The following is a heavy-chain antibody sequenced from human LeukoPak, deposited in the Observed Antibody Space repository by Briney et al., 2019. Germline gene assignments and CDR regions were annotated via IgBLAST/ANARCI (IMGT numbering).Heavy chain of an antibody. CDR2: ISYDGSNK. Sequence: GGSLRLSCAASGFTFSSYGMHWVRQAPGKGLEWVAVISYDGSNKYYADSVKGRFTISRDNSKNTLYLQMNSLRAEDTAVYYCARDFSDVSGMDVWGQGTTVTVSS. V-gene: IGHV3-30*03. D-gene: IGHD3-10*02. CDR1: GFTFSSYG. CDR3: ARDFSDVSGMDV. J-gene: IGHJ6*02.